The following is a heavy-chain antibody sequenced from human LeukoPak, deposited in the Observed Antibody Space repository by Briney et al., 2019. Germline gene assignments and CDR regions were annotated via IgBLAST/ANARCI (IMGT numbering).Heavy chain of an antibody. CDR3: ARGLIATLVATILDY. J-gene: IGHJ4*02. Sequence: ASVKVSCKASGYIFADYYIHWVRQAPGQGLEWMGWIKPNSGGTRSAQKFQGRVTMTRDTSISTAYMELSSLRSEDTAVYYCARGLIATLVATILDYWGQGTLVTASS. CDR1: GYIFADYY. CDR2: IKPNSGGT. D-gene: IGHD5-12*01. V-gene: IGHV1-2*02.